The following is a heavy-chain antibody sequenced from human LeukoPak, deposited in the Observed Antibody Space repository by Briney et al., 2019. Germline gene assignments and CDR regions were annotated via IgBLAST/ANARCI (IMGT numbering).Heavy chain of an antibody. V-gene: IGHV1-69*13. Sequence: GASVKVSCKASGGTFSSYAISWVRQAPGQGLEWMGGIIPIFGTANYAQKFQGRVTITADESTSTAYMELSSLRSEDTAVYYCARDRCSTTICYAVRRWFDPWGQGTLVTVSS. CDR3: ARDRCSTTICYAVRRWFDP. J-gene: IGHJ5*02. CDR2: IIPIFGTA. CDR1: GGTFSSYA. D-gene: IGHD2-2*01.